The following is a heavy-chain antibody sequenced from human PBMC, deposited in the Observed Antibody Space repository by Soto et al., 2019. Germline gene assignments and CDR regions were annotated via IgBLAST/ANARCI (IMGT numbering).Heavy chain of an antibody. CDR3: AKIAVFGIVLGGKGLDP. Sequence: QVPLVQSGVEVKKTGASVNVSCKASGYTFSRYGIAWVRQAPGQGLEWMGWISGYNGNRNYVEKFQGRLTMTTDTSTSTAYMELRSLRSDDTAVYYCAKIAVFGIVLGGKGLDPWGQGTLVIVSS. CDR2: ISGYNGNR. CDR1: GYTFSRYG. D-gene: IGHD3-3*01. V-gene: IGHV1-18*01. J-gene: IGHJ5*02.